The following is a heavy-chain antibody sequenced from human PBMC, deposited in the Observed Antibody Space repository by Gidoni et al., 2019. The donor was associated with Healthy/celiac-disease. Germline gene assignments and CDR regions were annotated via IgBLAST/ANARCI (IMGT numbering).Heavy chain of an antibody. Sequence: QVQLVESGAGVFQPGRSLGISWSASGFTFSSYAMHWVRQAPGKGLEWVAVISYDGSNKYYADSVKGRFTISRDNSKNTLYLQMNSLRAEDTAVYYCARGTIAAADDYWGQGTLVTVSS. CDR2: ISYDGSNK. J-gene: IGHJ4*02. CDR1: GFTFSSYA. D-gene: IGHD6-13*01. V-gene: IGHV3-30-3*01. CDR3: ARGTIAAADDY.